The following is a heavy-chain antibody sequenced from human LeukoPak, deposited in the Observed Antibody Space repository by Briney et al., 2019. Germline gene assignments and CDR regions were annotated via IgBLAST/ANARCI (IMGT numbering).Heavy chain of an antibody. D-gene: IGHD1-26*01. CDR2: ISGSGGNT. J-gene: IGHJ4*02. V-gene: IGHV3-53*01. CDR3: ARAVIVGATRAAGY. CDR1: GFTVSSNY. Sequence: GVLRLSCAASGFTVSSNYMSWVRQAPGKGLEWVSVISGSGGNTYYADSVKGRFTISRDNSKNTLYLQMNGLRAEDTAVYYCARAVIVGATRAAGYWGQGTLVTVSS.